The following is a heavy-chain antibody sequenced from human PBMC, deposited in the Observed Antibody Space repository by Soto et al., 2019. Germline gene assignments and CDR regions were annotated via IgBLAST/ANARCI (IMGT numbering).Heavy chain of an antibody. V-gene: IGHV3-33*05. CDR3: VREDSLRDTSVP. CDR1: GFTFSSYG. CDR2: ISYDGSNK. Sequence: SGFTFSSYGMHWVRQAPGKGLEWVAVISYDGSNKYYADSVKGRFTISRDNSKKTLYLEMSSLRVDDTAVYYCVREDSLRDTSVPWGQGTLVTVSS. D-gene: IGHD3-22*01. J-gene: IGHJ5*02.